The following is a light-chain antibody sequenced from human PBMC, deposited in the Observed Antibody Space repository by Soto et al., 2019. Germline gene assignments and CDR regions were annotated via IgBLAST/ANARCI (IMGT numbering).Light chain of an antibody. J-gene: IGKJ4*01. CDR2: DAS. CDR3: QQRINWPLT. V-gene: IGKV3-11*01. CDR1: QSVTTF. Sequence: EIVLTQSPAILSLSPGERATLSCRASQSVTTFLAWYQQKPGQAPRLLIYDASDRATDIPARFSGSGSGTDFTLTISNLEPEDFAVYYCQQRINWPLTFGGGTKVEIK.